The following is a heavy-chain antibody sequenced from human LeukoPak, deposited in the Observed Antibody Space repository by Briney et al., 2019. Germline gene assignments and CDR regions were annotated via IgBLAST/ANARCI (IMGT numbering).Heavy chain of an antibody. J-gene: IGHJ1*01. CDR1: GVAIGSSW. CDR3: ATTFPYCREGNCSL. Sequence: GGSLRLSCIASGVAIGSSWMSWVRQSPGKRLEWVANVNPGGSVQNYVDSVTGRFTISRDNAKNSLYLQMNNLRADDTAVYYWATTFPYCREGNCSLGGQGTLVTVSS. V-gene: IGHV3-7*01. D-gene: IGHD2-15*01. CDR2: VNPGGSVQ.